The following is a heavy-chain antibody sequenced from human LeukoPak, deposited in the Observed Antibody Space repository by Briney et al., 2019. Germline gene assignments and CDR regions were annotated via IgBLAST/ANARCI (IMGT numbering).Heavy chain of an antibody. J-gene: IGHJ3*02. V-gene: IGHV1-18*01. CDR3: ARDWAFSMIVVSNEIPHAFDI. D-gene: IGHD3-22*01. Sequence: GASVKVSCKASGYTFTSYGISWVRQAPGQGLEWMGWISAYNGNTNYAQKVQGRVTMTTDTSTSTAYMELRSLRSDDTAVYYCARDWAFSMIVVSNEIPHAFDIWGQGTMVTVSS. CDR2: ISAYNGNT. CDR1: GYTFTSYG.